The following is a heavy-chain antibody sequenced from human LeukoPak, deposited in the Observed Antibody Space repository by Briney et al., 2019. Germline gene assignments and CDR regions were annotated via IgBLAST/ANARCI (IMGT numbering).Heavy chain of an antibody. CDR2: IKSDGSST. CDR1: GFTFSNYW. D-gene: IGHD6-6*01. V-gene: IGHV3-74*01. CDR3: ARRSAARSGFDY. J-gene: IGHJ4*02. Sequence: GGSLRLSCAASGFTFSNYWMHWVRHTPGKGLVWVSRIKSDGSSTTYADSVKGRFTISRDNAKNTLYLQMNSLRAEDTAIYYCARRSAARSGFDYWGQGTLVTVSS.